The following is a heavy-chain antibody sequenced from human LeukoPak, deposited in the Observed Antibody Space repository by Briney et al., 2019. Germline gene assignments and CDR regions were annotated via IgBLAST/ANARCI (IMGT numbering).Heavy chain of an antibody. CDR1: GFTFSNYS. CDR2: ISSGSSYI. J-gene: IGHJ4*02. Sequence: GGSLRLSCAASGFTFSNYSVNWVRQAPGKGLEWVSSISSGSSYIYYADSVKGRFTISRDNAKNSLYLQMNSLRAEDTAVYYCARGGYAGRDYFDYWGQGTLVTVSS. CDR3: ARGGYAGRDYFDY. V-gene: IGHV3-21*01. D-gene: IGHD5-12*01.